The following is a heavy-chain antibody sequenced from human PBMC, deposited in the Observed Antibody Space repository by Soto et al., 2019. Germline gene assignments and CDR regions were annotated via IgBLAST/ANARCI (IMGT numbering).Heavy chain of an antibody. CDR3: ARTGNSYGNPYYGMDV. D-gene: IGHD5-18*01. CDR2: ISSSSSSI. Sequence: PGGSLRLSCAASGFTFSAHSMNWVRQAPGKGLEWVSSISSSSSSIFYADSVKGRFTISRDNAKKSQYLQMNSLRAEDTAVYYCARTGNSYGNPYYGMDVWGQGTTVTVSS. J-gene: IGHJ6*02. V-gene: IGHV3-21*01. CDR1: GFTFSAHS.